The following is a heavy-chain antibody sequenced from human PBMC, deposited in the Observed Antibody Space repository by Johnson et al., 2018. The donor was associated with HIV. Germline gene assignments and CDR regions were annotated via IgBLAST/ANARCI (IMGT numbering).Heavy chain of an antibody. CDR2: IRYDGTNK. Sequence: QMLLVESGGGVVQPGGTLKLSCAASEFTFSSYDMHGVRQAPGKGLEWVTFIRYDGTNKYYADSVKGRFPISRDNSKNTLYLQMNSLRADDTAVYYCARDEEVMYAMGAFDIWGQGTMLTVSS. CDR3: ARDEEVMYAMGAFDI. CDR1: EFTFSSYD. D-gene: IGHD2-8*02. J-gene: IGHJ3*02. V-gene: IGHV3-30*02.